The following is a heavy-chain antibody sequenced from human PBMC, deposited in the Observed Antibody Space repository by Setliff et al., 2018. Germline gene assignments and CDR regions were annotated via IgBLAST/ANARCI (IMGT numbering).Heavy chain of an antibody. J-gene: IGHJ6*03. CDR3: VREGVDSRSSTDYRYYMDV. CDR1: GGTLSSYG. D-gene: IGHD3-22*01. CDR2: TIPIFGTT. Sequence: SVKVSCKASGGTLSSYGISWVRQAPGQGLEWMGGTIPIFGTTDYAQKFRGRVTIITDESTSTAFMQLSSLRSEDTAVYYCVREGVDSRSSTDYRYYMDVWGKGTKVTVSS. V-gene: IGHV1-69*05.